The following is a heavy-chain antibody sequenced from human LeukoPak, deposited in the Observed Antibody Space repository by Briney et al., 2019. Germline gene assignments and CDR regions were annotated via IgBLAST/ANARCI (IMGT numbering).Heavy chain of an antibody. CDR1: GFTFSSYS. J-gene: IGHJ4*02. V-gene: IGHV3-48*04. D-gene: IGHD6-13*01. Sequence: GGSLRLSCAASGFTFSSYSMNWVRQAPGKGLEWVSYISSSSSTIYYADSVKGRFTISRDNAKNSLYLQMNSPRAEDTAVYYCARARRDGSSWYYFDYWGQGTLVTVSS. CDR3: ARARRDGSSWYYFDY. CDR2: ISSSSSTI.